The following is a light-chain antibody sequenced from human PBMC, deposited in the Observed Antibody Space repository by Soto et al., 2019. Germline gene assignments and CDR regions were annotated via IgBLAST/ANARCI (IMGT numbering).Light chain of an antibody. V-gene: IGLV2-14*03. CDR3: SSYTNSFTYV. Sequence: QSALTQPASVSGSPGQSIAISCTGTSSDVGAYNYVSWYQQYPGKAPKLMIYDVSNRPSGVSDRFSGSKSGNTASLTISGLQAEDEADYYCSSYTNSFTYVFGPGTKLTVL. CDR2: DVS. J-gene: IGLJ1*01. CDR1: SSDVGAYNY.